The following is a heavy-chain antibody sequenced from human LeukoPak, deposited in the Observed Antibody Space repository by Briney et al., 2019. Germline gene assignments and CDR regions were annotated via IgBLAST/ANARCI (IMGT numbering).Heavy chain of an antibody. Sequence: GGSQRLSCAASGFTFDDYGMSWVRQAPGKGLEWVSAISGSGGSTYYADSVKGRFTISRDNSKNTLYLQMNSLRAEDTAVYYCAKALESDGDYVLNYWGQGTLVTVSS. CDR2: ISGSGGST. CDR1: GFTFDDYG. CDR3: AKALESDGDYVLNY. V-gene: IGHV3-23*01. J-gene: IGHJ4*02. D-gene: IGHD4-17*01.